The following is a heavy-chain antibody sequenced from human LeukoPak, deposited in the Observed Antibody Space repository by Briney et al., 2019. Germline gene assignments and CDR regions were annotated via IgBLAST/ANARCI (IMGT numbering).Heavy chain of an antibody. CDR3: AREVGGAVDYYFDY. J-gene: IGHJ4*02. Sequence: SETLSLTRAVSGGSNSSSNWWSWVRPPPGKGLEWIGEIYHSGSTNYNPSLKSRVTISVDKSKNQFSLKLSSVTAADTAVYYCAREVGGAVDYYFDYWGQGTLVTVSS. CDR2: IYHSGST. V-gene: IGHV4-4*02. CDR1: GGSNSSSNW. D-gene: IGHD6-19*01.